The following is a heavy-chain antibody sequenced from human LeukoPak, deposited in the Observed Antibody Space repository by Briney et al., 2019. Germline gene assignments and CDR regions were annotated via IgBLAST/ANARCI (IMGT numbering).Heavy chain of an antibody. CDR2: MYFSGNT. CDR1: GGSIDNYY. CDR3: ARLTGRFGGTFNV. D-gene: IGHD3-10*01. V-gene: IGHV4-59*08. Sequence: SETLSLTCSLSGGSIDNYYWTWIRQPPGKGLEWLGYMYFSGNTDYNPSLKGRATISVDTSKNQYSLQLTSVTAADTAVYFCARLTGRFGGTFNVWGHGKMVTVSS. J-gene: IGHJ3*01.